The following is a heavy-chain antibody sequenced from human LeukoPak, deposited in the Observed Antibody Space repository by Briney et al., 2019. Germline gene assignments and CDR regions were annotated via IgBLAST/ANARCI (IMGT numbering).Heavy chain of an antibody. J-gene: IGHJ3*02. D-gene: IGHD3-16*02. Sequence: ASVKVSCKASGYTFTDYYIHWVRQAPGQGLEWMGWINPAGGGTNYAQKFQGRVTMTRDTSISTAYMELSSLRSDDTAVYYCARDRDRIVWGRSRYDAFDIWGQGTMVTVSS. CDR3: ARDRDRIVWGRSRYDAFDI. V-gene: IGHV1-2*02. CDR1: GYTFTDYY. CDR2: INPAGGGT.